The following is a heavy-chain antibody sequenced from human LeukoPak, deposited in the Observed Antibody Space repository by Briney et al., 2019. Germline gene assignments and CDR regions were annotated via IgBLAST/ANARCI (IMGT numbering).Heavy chain of an antibody. V-gene: IGHV1-46*01. J-gene: IGHJ4*02. CDR3: ARDDTPSYYDFWSGYPGGLDY. D-gene: IGHD3-3*01. CDR2: INPSGGRT. CDR1: GGTFSSYA. Sequence: ASVQVSCKASGGTFSSYAISWVRQAPGQGLEWMGIINPSGGRTSYAQKFQGRVTMTRDMSTSTVYMELSSLRSEDTAVYYCARDDTPSYYDFWSGYPGGLDYWGQGTLVTVSS.